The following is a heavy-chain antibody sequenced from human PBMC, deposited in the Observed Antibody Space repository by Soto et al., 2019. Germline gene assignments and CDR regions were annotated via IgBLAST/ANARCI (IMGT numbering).Heavy chain of an antibody. CDR1: GFTFDDYT. V-gene: IGHV3-9*01. CDR3: AKGASTTVFAFNDY. Sequence: EVQLVESGGGLVQPGRSLRLSCAASGFTFDDYTMHWVRQGPGKGLEWVSSISWNSVNLGYADSVKVRFTISRDNAKNSLYLQMNSLRGEDTALYYCAKGASTTVFAFNDYWGQGTLVTVSS. J-gene: IGHJ4*02. CDR2: ISWNSVNL. D-gene: IGHD4-17*01.